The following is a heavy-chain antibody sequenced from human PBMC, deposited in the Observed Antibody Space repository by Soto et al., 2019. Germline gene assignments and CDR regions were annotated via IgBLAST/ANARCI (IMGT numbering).Heavy chain of an antibody. CDR2: INPILDRK. J-gene: IGHJ6*02. CDR1: GDSFSSCT. V-gene: IGHV1-69*08. CDR3: ARGLAVADYYGMDV. Sequence: QVQLVQSGTEVKKPGSSVKVSCKASGDSFSSCTINWVRQAPGQGLEWMGKINPILDRKNYAQKFEGRVTLIADKSTSPAYMELSGLRSDDTAVYYCARGLAVADYYGMDVWGQGTTVTVFS. D-gene: IGHD6-19*01.